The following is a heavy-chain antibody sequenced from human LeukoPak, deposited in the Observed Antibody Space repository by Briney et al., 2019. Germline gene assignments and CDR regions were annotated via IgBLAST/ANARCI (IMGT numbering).Heavy chain of an antibody. CDR2: INEDGSGK. J-gene: IGHJ4*02. CDR3: ARGSSGTWDD. Sequence: GGSLRLSCAASGFTFSRYWMTWVRQAPGKGLEWVANINEDGSGKYYVDSVKGRFTISRDNAKNSVYLQMNSLRAEDTAVFYCARGSSGTWDDWGQGNLVTVSS. V-gene: IGHV3-7*01. D-gene: IGHD6-25*01. CDR1: GFTFSRYW.